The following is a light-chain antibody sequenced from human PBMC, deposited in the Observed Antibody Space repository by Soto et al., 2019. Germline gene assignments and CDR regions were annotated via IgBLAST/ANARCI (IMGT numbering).Light chain of an antibody. V-gene: IGKV3-15*01. CDR1: QSINSK. CDR2: RTS. J-gene: IGKJ5*01. Sequence: ETVMTQSPATLSLSPGERATLSCRASQSINSKLVWYQQKPGQAPRFLMFRTSSRATGIPARFSGSGSGTEFTLTISSLQSEDFAVYYCQQYNNWPITFGQGTRLEI. CDR3: QQYNNWPIT.